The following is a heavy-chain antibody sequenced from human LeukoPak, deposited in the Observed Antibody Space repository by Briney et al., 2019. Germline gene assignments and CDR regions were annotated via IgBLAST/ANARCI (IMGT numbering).Heavy chain of an antibody. V-gene: IGHV4-59*11. D-gene: IGHD3-3*01. CDR3: ARARAYDFWSGYSYYFDY. CDR1: GGSISSHY. Sequence: PSETLSLTCTVSGGSISSHYWSWIRQPPGKGLEWIGYIYYSGSTNYNPSLKSRVTISVDTSKNQFSLKLSSVTAADTAVYYCARARAYDFWSGYSYYFDYWGLGTLVTVSS. J-gene: IGHJ4*02. CDR2: IYYSGST.